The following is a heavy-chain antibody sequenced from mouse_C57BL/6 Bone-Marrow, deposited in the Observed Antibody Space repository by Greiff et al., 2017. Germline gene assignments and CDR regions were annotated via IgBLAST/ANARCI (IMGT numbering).Heavy chain of an antibody. CDR3: ARWGDYYGSSPYYFDY. J-gene: IGHJ2*01. CDR2: IHPTSGST. CDR1: GYTFTSYW. V-gene: IGHV1-64*01. D-gene: IGHD1-1*01. Sequence: VQLQQPGAELVKPGASVKLSCKASGYTFTSYWMHWVKQRPGQGLEWIGMIHPTSGSTNYNEKFKSKATLTVDKSSSTAYMQLSSLTSEDSAVYYCARWGDYYGSSPYYFDYWGQGTTLTVSS.